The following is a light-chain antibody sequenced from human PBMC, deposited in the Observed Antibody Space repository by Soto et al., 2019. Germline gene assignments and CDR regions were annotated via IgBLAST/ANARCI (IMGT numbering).Light chain of an antibody. J-gene: IGLJ2*01. CDR3: SSYTSSSTYVV. Sequence: QSALTQPASVSGSPGQSITISCTGTSGDIGAYHYVSWYQQHPDKAPKLIIYEVTNRPSGVSNRFSGSKSGNTASLTISGLQAEDEADYYCSSYTSSSTYVVFGGGTKVTVL. CDR2: EVT. CDR1: SGDIGAYHY. V-gene: IGLV2-14*01.